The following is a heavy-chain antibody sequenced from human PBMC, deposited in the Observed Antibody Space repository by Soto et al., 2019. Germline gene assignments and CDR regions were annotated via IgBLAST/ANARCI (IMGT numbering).Heavy chain of an antibody. CDR3: ARDRLYYYDSSGYSAYYYYGMDV. J-gene: IGHJ6*02. CDR2: IYYSGST. D-gene: IGHD3-22*01. CDR1: GGSISSGGYY. Sequence: QVQLQESGPGLVKPSQTLSLTCTVSGGSISSGGYYWSWIRQHPGKGLEWIGYIYYSGSTYYNPSLKSRVTISVDTSKNQFSLKLSSVTAADTAVYYCARDRLYYYDSSGYSAYYYYGMDVWGQGTTVTVSS. V-gene: IGHV4-31*03.